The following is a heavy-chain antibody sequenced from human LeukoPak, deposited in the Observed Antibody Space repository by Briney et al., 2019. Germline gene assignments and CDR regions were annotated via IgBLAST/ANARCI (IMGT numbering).Heavy chain of an antibody. Sequence: SETLSLTCSVSGDSSDSSFYYWGWIRQPPGKGLERIGSIYYSGDTYYNASLKSRVAMSVDTPKNQFSLNLRSVTAADTAVYYCARHRLPGPLHDFDYWGQGTLVTVSS. CDR3: ARHRLPGPLHDFDY. D-gene: IGHD5-24*01. J-gene: IGHJ4*02. CDR1: GDSSDSSFYY. V-gene: IGHV4-39*01. CDR2: IYYSGDT.